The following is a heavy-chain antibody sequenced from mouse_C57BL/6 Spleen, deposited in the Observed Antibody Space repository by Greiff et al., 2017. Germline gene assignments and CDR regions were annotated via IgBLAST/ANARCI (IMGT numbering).Heavy chain of an antibody. D-gene: IGHD1-1*01. CDR1: GFTFSSYA. V-gene: IGHV5-4*01. CDR2: ISDGGSYT. Sequence: EVKLMESGGGLVKPGGSLKLSCAASGFTFSSYAMSWVRQTPEKRLEWVATISDGGSYTYYPDNVKGRFTISRDNAKNNLYLQMSHLKSEDTAMYYCARDRGYYYGSSPAMDYWGQGTSVTVSS. J-gene: IGHJ4*01. CDR3: ARDRGYYYGSSPAMDY.